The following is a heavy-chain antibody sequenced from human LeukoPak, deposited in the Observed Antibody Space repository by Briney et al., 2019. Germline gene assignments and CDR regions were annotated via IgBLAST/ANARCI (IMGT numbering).Heavy chain of an antibody. Sequence: GGSLRLSCVASEFTFSSNAMSWVRQAPGKGLQWVANIKPDGSAGYYVDSARGRFTISRDNAKISLYLQMNSLRVEDTAVYFCVPHFGVGNNINHWGQGTLVTVSS. V-gene: IGHV3-7*01. CDR2: IKPDGSAG. CDR3: VPHFGVGNNINH. J-gene: IGHJ5*02. D-gene: IGHD3-3*01. CDR1: EFTFSSNA.